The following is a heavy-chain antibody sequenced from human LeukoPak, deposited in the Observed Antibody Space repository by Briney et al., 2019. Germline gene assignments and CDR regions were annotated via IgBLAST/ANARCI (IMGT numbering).Heavy chain of an antibody. Sequence: SETLSLTCAVYGGSFSGYYWSWIRQPPGKGLEWIGEINHSGSTNYNPSLKSRVTISVDTSKNQFSLKLSSVTAADTAVYYCARSRQWLVSRRSAFDIWGQGTMVTVSS. J-gene: IGHJ3*02. CDR1: GGSFSGYY. D-gene: IGHD6-19*01. CDR2: INHSGST. V-gene: IGHV4-34*01. CDR3: ARSRQWLVSRRSAFDI.